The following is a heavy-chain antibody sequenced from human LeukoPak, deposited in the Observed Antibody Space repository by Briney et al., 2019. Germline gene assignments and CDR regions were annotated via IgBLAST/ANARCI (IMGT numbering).Heavy chain of an antibody. CDR1: GFTFSSYA. J-gene: IGHJ4*02. CDR3: ARDPTKRWRQNYFVD. V-gene: IGHV3-30*04. CDR2: ITYDGDNK. D-gene: IGHD5-24*01. Sequence: GGSLKVSCEASGFTFSSYAMHWVRQAPGKGLEWVAHITYDGDNKYYGHSVKGRFTISRDNSKNTLYLQMSSLRAEDTAVYYCARDPTKRWRQNYFVDWGQGTLVTVSS.